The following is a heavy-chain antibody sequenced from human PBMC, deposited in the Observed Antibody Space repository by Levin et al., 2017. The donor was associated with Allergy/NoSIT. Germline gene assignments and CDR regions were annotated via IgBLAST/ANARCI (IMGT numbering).Heavy chain of an antibody. Sequence: PGGSLRLSCKGFGYNFTNYWIGWVRQMPGNGLEWMAMIYPGDSDTRYSPAFQGQVTISADKSIRTAYLQWSSLKASDTAMYYCSRQGTAGTTDKYLFYGMDVWGHGTPVTVSS. V-gene: IGHV5-51*01. J-gene: IGHJ6*02. CDR3: SRQGTAGTTDKYLFYGMDV. CDR1: GYNFTNYW. CDR2: IYPGDSDT. D-gene: IGHD1-1*01.